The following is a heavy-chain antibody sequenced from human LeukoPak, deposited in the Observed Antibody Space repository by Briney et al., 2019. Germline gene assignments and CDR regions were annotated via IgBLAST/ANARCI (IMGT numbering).Heavy chain of an antibody. Sequence: GGSLRLSCAASGFTFSSYAMSWVRQAPGKGLEWVSAISGSGGSTYYADSVKGRFTISRDNSKNTLYLQMNSLRPEDTAVYYCAKDYSYGHYCSDFWGQGTMVTVSS. CDR3: AKDYSYGHYCSDF. CDR2: ISGSGGST. D-gene: IGHD5-18*01. V-gene: IGHV3-23*01. CDR1: GFTFSSYA. J-gene: IGHJ3*01.